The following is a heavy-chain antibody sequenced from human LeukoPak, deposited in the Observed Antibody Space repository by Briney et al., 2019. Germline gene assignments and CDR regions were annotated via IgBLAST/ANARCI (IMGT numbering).Heavy chain of an antibody. Sequence: SETLSLTCSVSGYSLTSGYYWAWIRPPPGKGLEWIGSIYHTGITYSNSSLKSRLTMSVDTSKNEISLNLSSVTAADTAVYYCARGRYYYDSSGYYPYYFDYWGQGTLVTVSS. CDR2: IYHTGIT. CDR1: GYSLTSGYY. D-gene: IGHD3-22*01. CDR3: ARGRYYYDSSGYYPYYFDY. V-gene: IGHV4-38-2*02. J-gene: IGHJ4*02.